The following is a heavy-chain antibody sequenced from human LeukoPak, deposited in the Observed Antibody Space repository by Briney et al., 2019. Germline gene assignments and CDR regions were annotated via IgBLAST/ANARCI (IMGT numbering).Heavy chain of an antibody. V-gene: IGHV3-53*01. D-gene: IGHD3-22*01. CDR2: IYSGGST. J-gene: IGHJ4*02. CDR1: GFTVSSNY. Sequence: GGSLRLSCAASGFTVSSNYMSWVRQDPGKGLEWVSVIYSGGSTYYADSAKGRFTISRDNSKNTLYLQMNSLRAEDTAVYYCAGGYYYDSALDYWGQGTLVTVSS. CDR3: AGGYYYDSALDY.